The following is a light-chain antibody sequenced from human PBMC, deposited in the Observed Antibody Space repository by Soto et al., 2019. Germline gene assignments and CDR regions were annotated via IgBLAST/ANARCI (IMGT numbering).Light chain of an antibody. V-gene: IGKV3-11*01. CDR3: QHRSNWPQT. CDR2: DAS. Sequence: EIVLTQSPATLSFSPGERATLSCRSSQSVSSYLAWYQQKPGQAPRLLIYDASNRATGIPARFSGSGSGTDFTLTISSLEPEDFAFYYCQHRSNWPQTFGQGTRLEIK. CDR1: QSVSSY. J-gene: IGKJ5*01.